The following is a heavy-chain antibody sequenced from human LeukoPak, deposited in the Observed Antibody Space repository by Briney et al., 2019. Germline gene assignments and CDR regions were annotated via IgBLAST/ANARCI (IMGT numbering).Heavy chain of an antibody. J-gene: IGHJ4*02. CDR3: ARAVVRGVTPIDY. V-gene: IGHV1-2*02. Sequence: ASVKVSCKASGYTFTGYYMHWVRQAPGQGLEWMGWINPNSGGTNYAQKFQGRVIMTRDTSVSTAYMELSRLRSDDTAVYYCARAVVRGVTPIDYWGQGTLVTVSS. CDR1: GYTFTGYY. D-gene: IGHD3-10*01. CDR2: INPNSGGT.